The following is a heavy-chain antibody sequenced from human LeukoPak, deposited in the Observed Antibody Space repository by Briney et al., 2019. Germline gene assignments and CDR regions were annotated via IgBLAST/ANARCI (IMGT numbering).Heavy chain of an antibody. D-gene: IGHD2-2*01. J-gene: IGHJ4*02. CDR3: ARGVLQLPNSYYFDY. Sequence: PGGSLRLSCAASGFTFSSYAMHWVRQAPGKGLEYVSAISSNGGSTYYANSVKGRFTISRDNSKNTLYLQMGSLRAEDMAVYYCARGVLQLPNSYYFDYWGQGTLVTVSS. V-gene: IGHV3-64*01. CDR2: ISSNGGST. CDR1: GFTFSSYA.